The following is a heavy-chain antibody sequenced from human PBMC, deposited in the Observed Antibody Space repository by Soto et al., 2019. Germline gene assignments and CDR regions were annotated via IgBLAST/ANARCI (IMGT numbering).Heavy chain of an antibody. CDR2: ISYSGST. CDR3: ARGTSERYYFDY. V-gene: IGHV4-31*03. CDR1: GGSVSTGGYY. Sequence: PSETLSLTCTVSGGSVSTGGYYWTWIRQHPGKGLEWMGYISYSGSTNYNPSLKSRANMSVDTSKNQFPLELGSVTAADTAMYYCARGTSERYYFDYWGQGTLVTVSS. J-gene: IGHJ4*02. D-gene: IGHD1-7*01.